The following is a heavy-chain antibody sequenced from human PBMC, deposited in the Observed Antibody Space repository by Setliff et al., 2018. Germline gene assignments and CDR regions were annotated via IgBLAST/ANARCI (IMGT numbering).Heavy chain of an antibody. D-gene: IGHD3-10*01. Sequence: SLRLSCAASGFTSNDYAVHWVRQAPGKGLEWVSGISWNSANIDYADSVKGRFTISRDNAKSSLYLQMDSLRAEDTAVYYCAKGSLLWFGELSVGWFDPWGQGTLVTVSS. CDR3: AKGSLLWFGELSVGWFDP. CDR1: GFTSNDYA. V-gene: IGHV3-9*02. CDR2: ISWNSANI. J-gene: IGHJ5*02.